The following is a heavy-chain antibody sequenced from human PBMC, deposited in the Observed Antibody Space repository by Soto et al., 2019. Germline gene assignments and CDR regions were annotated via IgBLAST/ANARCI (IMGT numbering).Heavy chain of an antibody. D-gene: IGHD5-18*01. Sequence: GGSLRLSCTASGFTFSSYAMNWVRQAPGKGLEWVSVISGSGGSTYYADSVKGRFTISRDDSKNTAYLQMNSLKTEDTAVYYCASDTARVYYGIDVWGQGTTVTVSS. J-gene: IGHJ6*02. V-gene: IGHV3-23*01. CDR3: ASDTARVYYGIDV. CDR2: ISGSGGST. CDR1: GFTFSSYA.